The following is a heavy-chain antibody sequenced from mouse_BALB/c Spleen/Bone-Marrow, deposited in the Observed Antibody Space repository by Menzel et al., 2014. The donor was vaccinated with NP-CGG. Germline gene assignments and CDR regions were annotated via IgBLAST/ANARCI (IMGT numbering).Heavy chain of an antibody. V-gene: IGHV4-1*02. CDR3: ALLGNYGYFGV. D-gene: IGHD2-1*01. Sequence: EVQLQQSGGGLVQPGGSLKLSCAASGFDFSRYWMSWVRQAPGKGLEWIGEINPDSSTINYTPSLEDKFIISRDNAKNTLYLQMSKVRSEDTALYYCALLGNYGYFGVWGAGTTVTVSS. CDR2: INPDSSTI. J-gene: IGHJ1*01. CDR1: GFDFSRYW.